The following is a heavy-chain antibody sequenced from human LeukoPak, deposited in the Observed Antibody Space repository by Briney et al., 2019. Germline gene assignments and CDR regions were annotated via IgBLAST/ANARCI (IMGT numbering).Heavy chain of an antibody. CDR1: GFTFSSYG. J-gene: IGHJ4*02. V-gene: IGHV3-30*02. D-gene: IGHD3-3*01. CDR3: AKWGPPLGGVLEWLPY. Sequence: PGGSLRLSCAASGFTFSSYGMHWARHAPAKGREWVAVIWYDGSNKYYADSAKGRFTISRDNSKNTLYLQMNSLRAEDTAVYYCAKWGPPLGGVLEWLPYWGQGSLVTVSS. CDR2: IWYDGSNK.